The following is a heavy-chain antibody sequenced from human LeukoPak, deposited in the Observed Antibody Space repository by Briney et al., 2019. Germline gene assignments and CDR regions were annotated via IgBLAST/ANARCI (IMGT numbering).Heavy chain of an antibody. J-gene: IGHJ4*02. CDR3: AKDRAGSNGYYPHFDY. CDR2: IYTSGST. Sequence: SETLSLTCTVSGGSISSYYWSWIRQPAGKGLEWIGRIYTSGSTNYNPSLKSRVTMSVDTSKNQFSLKLSSVTAADTAVYFCAKDRAGSNGYYPHFDYWGQGTLVTVSS. V-gene: IGHV4-4*07. CDR1: GGSISSYY. D-gene: IGHD3-22*01.